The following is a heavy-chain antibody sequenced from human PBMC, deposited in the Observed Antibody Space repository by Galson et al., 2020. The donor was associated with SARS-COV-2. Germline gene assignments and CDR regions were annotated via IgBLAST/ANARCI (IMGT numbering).Heavy chain of an antibody. J-gene: IGHJ6*02. CDR1: AFSFNDYS. Sequence: TGGSLRLSCEASAFSFNDYSMAWIRQAPGKGLEWVSHISSRGSSLDYADSVKGRCTISRDNAKKSLYLHMNSLRAEDTALYYCARVRGNMGMDVWGQGTTVFVSS. V-gene: IGHV3-11*01. CDR2: ISSRGSSL. CDR3: ARVRGNMGMDV.